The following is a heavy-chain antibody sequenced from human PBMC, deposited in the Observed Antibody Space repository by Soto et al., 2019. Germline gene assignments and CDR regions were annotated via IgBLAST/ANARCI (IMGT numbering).Heavy chain of an antibody. J-gene: IGHJ5*02. CDR2: MNPNSGNT. V-gene: IGHV1-8*01. Sequence: GASVKVSCKASGYTFTSYDINWVRQATGQGLEWMGWMNPNSGNTGYAQKFQGRVTMTRNTSISTAYMELSSLRSEDTAVYYCARGGLRRVRGGIGWFDPWGQGTLVTVSS. CDR3: ARGGLRRVRGGIGWFDP. D-gene: IGHD3-10*01. CDR1: GYTFTSYD.